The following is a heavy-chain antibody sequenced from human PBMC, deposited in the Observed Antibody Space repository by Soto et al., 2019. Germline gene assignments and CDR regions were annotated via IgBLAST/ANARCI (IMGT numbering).Heavy chain of an antibody. CDR3: ARENDSSGYYAVYFDY. J-gene: IGHJ4*02. D-gene: IGHD3-22*01. CDR1: GGTFSSYA. Sequence: ASVKVSCKASGGTFSSYAISWVRQAPGQGLEWMGGIIPIFGTANYAQKFQGRVTITADESTSTAYMELSSLRSEDTAVYYCARENDSSGYYAVYFDYCGQGTLVTVSS. CDR2: IIPIFGTA. V-gene: IGHV1-69*13.